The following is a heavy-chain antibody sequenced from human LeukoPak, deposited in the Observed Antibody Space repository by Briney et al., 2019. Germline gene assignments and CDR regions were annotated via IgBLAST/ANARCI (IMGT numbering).Heavy chain of an antibody. J-gene: IGHJ4*02. D-gene: IGHD3-22*01. Sequence: ASVKVSCTASGGTFSSYAISWVRQAPGQGLEWMGRIIPILGIANYTQKFQGRVTITADKSTSTAYMELSSLRSEDTAVYYCARAYYYDSSGYPDGHFDYWGQGTLVTVSS. V-gene: IGHV1-69*04. CDR2: IIPILGIA. CDR1: GGTFSSYA. CDR3: ARAYYYDSSGYPDGHFDY.